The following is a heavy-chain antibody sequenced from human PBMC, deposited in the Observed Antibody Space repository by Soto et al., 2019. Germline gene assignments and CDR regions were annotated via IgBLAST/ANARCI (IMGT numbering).Heavy chain of an antibody. Sequence: SETLSLTCTVYGVYFSGHYWSWIRPPPGKGLEWIGEINHSGSTNYNPSLKSRVTISVDTSKDQFSLKLSSVTAADTAVYYCARWGVLRFLEWRNWFDPWGQGTLVTVSS. J-gene: IGHJ5*02. D-gene: IGHD3-3*01. CDR3: ARWGVLRFLEWRNWFDP. CDR2: INHSGST. CDR1: GVYFSGHY. V-gene: IGHV4-34*01.